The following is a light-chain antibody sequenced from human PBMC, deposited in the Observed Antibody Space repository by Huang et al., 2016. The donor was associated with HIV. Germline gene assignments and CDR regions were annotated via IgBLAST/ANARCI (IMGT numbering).Light chain of an antibody. Sequence: EIVLTQSPATLSLSPGERATLSCRASQSVSSYLSWYQHRTGQAPRLLIYDAANRATVIPARFSGSGSGTDFTLTISSLEPEDFAVYYCQQRSNWPPLTFGGGTKVEIK. V-gene: IGKV3-11*01. CDR1: QSVSSY. CDR3: QQRSNWPPLT. J-gene: IGKJ4*01. CDR2: DAA.